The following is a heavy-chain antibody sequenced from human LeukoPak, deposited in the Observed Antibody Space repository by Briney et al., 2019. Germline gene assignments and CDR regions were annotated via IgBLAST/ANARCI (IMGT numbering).Heavy chain of an antibody. CDR2: ISYDGSNK. Sequence: GGSLGLSCAASGFTFSSYAMHWVRQAPGKGLEWVAVISYDGSNKYYADSVKGRFTISRDNSKNTLYLQMNSPRAEDTAVYYCASAPGTSRDLKSDYWGQGTLVTVSS. CDR1: GFTFSSYA. V-gene: IGHV3-30-3*01. J-gene: IGHJ4*02. D-gene: IGHD2-2*01. CDR3: ASAPGTSRDLKSDY.